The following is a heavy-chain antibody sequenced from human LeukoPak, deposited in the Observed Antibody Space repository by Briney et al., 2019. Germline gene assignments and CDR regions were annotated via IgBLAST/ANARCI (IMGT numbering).Heavy chain of an antibody. J-gene: IGHJ5*02. CDR3: ARGRVTIFGVVTLRGEFDP. CDR2: INPNSGRT. D-gene: IGHD3-3*01. Sequence: ASVKVSCKASGYTFTCYYMHWVRQAPGQGLEWMGGINPNSGRTNYAQKFQGRVTMTRDTSISTAYMELSRLRSDDTAVYYCARGRVTIFGVVTLRGEFDPWGQGTLVTVSS. V-gene: IGHV1-2*02. CDR1: GYTFTCYY.